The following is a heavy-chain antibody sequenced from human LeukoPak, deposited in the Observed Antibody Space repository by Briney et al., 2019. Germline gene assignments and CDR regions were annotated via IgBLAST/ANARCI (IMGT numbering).Heavy chain of an antibody. CDR3: AREYYDSSAYNQEAIDY. CDR2: INPNSGGT. V-gene: IGHV1-2*02. Sequence: PVASVKVSCKASGYTFTDYYMHWVRQAPGQGLEWLGWINPNSGGTNYAQKFQGRVTMTRDTSISTAYMELSRLRSDDTAVYYCAREYYDSSAYNQEAIDYWGQGTLVTVSS. J-gene: IGHJ4*02. CDR1: GYTFTDYY. D-gene: IGHD3-22*01.